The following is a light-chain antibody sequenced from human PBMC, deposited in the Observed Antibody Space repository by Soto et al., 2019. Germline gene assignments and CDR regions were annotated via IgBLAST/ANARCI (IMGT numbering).Light chain of an antibody. CDR3: QQYHNYPRT. CDR2: AAS. CDR1: QGISSW. V-gene: IGKV1D-16*01. Sequence: QMTQSPSSVSSSVGDRVIITCLASQGISSWLAWYQQKPGKAPNLLIYAASSLQGGVPSRFSGSGSGTEFTLTISNLQPDDFATYFCQQYHNYPRTFGQGTKVDIK. J-gene: IGKJ1*01.